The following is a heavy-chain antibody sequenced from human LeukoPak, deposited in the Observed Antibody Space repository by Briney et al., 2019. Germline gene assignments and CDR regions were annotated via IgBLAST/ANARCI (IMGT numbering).Heavy chain of an antibody. J-gene: IGHJ4*02. CDR2: ISGSVGST. D-gene: IGHD3-22*01. CDR1: GFTFSSYA. V-gene: IGHV3-23*01. Sequence: GGSLRLSCAASGFTFSSYAMSWVRQAPGEGLEWVSAISGSVGSTYYADSVKGRFTISRDNSKNTLYLQMNSLRAEDTAVYYCAKGQDYYDSSGYINWGQGTLVTVSS. CDR3: AKGQDYYDSSGYIN.